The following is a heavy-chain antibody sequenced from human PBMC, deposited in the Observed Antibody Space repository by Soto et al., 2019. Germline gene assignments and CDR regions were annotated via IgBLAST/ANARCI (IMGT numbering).Heavy chain of an antibody. Sequence: QVQLVESGGGVVQPGRSLRLSCAASGFTFSSYGMHWVRXAXXXXXEWVAVIWYDGSNKYYADSVKGRFTISRDNXXXXXXXXXXXXXXXXXXXXXXXXXXXSXWXTFDYWGQGTLVTVSS. CDR1: GFTFSSYG. V-gene: IGHV3-33*01. CDR3: XXXXXSXWXTFDY. CDR2: IWYDGSNK. J-gene: IGHJ4*02.